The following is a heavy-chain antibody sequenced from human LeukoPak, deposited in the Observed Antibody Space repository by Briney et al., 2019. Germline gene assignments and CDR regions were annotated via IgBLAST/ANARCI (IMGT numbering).Heavy chain of an antibody. CDR1: GFTFSSYW. D-gene: IGHD3-10*01. Sequence: GGSLRLSCAASGFTFSSYWMHCVRQSPGKGLVWVSRINRDGSSTIYADSVKGGVSSSRDNAKKTLYLQMNSLRAEDTAVYYCARDKPALLWFGESYGMDVWGQGTTVTVSS. V-gene: IGHV3-74*01. J-gene: IGHJ6*02. CDR2: INRDGSST. CDR3: ARDKPALLWFGESYGMDV.